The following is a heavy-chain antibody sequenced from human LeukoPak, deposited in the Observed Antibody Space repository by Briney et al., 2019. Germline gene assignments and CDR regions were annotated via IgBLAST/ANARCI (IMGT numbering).Heavy chain of an antibody. V-gene: IGHV3-74*01. D-gene: IGHD6-19*01. J-gene: IGHJ4*02. CDR3: AGTGYSSGWYEWEGIFDY. Sequence: PGGSLRLSCAASGFAFGDNWMHWVRQAPGKGLVWVSRMNSDGRSTYYADSVKGRFTISRDNAKNTLYLQMSSLRAEDTAVYYCAGTGYSSGWYEWEGIFDYWGQGTLVTVSS. CDR2: MNSDGRST. CDR1: GFAFGDNW.